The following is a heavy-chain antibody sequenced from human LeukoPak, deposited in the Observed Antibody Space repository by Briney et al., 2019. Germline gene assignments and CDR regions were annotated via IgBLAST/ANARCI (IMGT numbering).Heavy chain of an antibody. CDR2: ISGSGGST. Sequence: GVSLRLSCAASGFTFSGRWMSWLRQAPGKGLEGVSAISGSGGSTYYADSVKGRFTISRDNSKNTLYLQMNSLRAEDTAVYYCAKDLAFLHYDSSMGWGQGTLVTVSS. CDR3: AKDLAFLHYDSSMG. D-gene: IGHD3-22*01. V-gene: IGHV3-23*01. CDR1: GFTFSGRW. J-gene: IGHJ4*02.